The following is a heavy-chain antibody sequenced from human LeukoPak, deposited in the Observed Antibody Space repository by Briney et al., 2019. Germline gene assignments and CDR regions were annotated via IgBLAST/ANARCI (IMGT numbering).Heavy chain of an antibody. V-gene: IGHV3-74*01. D-gene: IGHD4-17*01. Sequence: GGSLRLSCAASGFTFSSYWMHWVRQAPGKGLVWVSRINSDGSSTSYADSVKGRFTISRDNAKNTLYLQMNSLRAEDTAVYYCAVDYGDYFNWFDPWGQGTLVTVSS. J-gene: IGHJ5*02. CDR3: AVDYGDYFNWFDP. CDR1: GFTFSSYW. CDR2: INSDGSST.